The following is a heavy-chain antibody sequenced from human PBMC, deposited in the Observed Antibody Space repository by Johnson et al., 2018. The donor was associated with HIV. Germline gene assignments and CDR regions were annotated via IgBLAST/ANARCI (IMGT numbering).Heavy chain of an antibody. V-gene: IGHV3-33*01. J-gene: IGHJ3*02. CDR1: GFTFSSYG. CDR2: IWYDGSNK. CDR3: ASSNVVGYSNYPDAFDI. D-gene: IGHD6-13*01. Sequence: QVQLVESGGGVVQPGRSLRLSCAASGFTFSSYGMHWVRQAPGKGLEWVAVIWYDGSNKYYADSVKGRFTISRDNSKNTLYLQMNSLRAEDTAVYYCASSNVVGYSNYPDAFDIWGQGTMVTVSS.